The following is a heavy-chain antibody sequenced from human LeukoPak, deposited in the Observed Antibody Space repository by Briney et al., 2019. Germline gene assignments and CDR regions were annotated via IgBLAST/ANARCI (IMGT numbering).Heavy chain of an antibody. Sequence: GGSLRLSCAASGFTFSTYWMHCVRQAPGKGLVVVSRINSDGGTTNYADSFKGRFTIYRDNARNKLYLQMNSLRDEDTAVYYCAGDLDFWTGSKGGYWGQGTLVTVSS. J-gene: IGHJ4*02. CDR1: GFTFSTYW. CDR3: AGDLDFWTGSKGGY. CDR2: INSDGGTT. V-gene: IGHV3-74*01. D-gene: IGHD3/OR15-3a*01.